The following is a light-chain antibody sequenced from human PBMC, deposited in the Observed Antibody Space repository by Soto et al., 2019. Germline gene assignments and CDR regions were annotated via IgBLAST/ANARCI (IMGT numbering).Light chain of an antibody. CDR1: SSNIGAGYD. CDR3: QSYDSSLSGSV. CDR2: SNN. J-gene: IGLJ2*01. Sequence: QSVLTQPPSVSGAPGQRVTISCTGSSSNIGAGYDVHWYQQVPGTAPKLLIYSNNQRPSGVPDRFSGSKSGTSASLAITGLQAEDEADYYCQSYDSSLSGSVFGGGTKVTVL. V-gene: IGLV1-40*01.